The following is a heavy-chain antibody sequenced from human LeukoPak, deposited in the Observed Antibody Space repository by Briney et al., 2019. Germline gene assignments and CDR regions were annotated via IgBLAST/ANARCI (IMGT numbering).Heavy chain of an antibody. J-gene: IGHJ4*02. CDR3: ARKTYYYDSGSYSKRYYFDY. Sequence: GGSLRLSCAASGFTFSDFYMSWIRQAPGKGLEWLSDISSSRSDTKYADSVKGRFTISRDNAKNSLFLQLNSLRAEDTAVYYCARKTYYYDSGSYSKRYYFDYWGQGTLLTVSS. D-gene: IGHD3-10*01. V-gene: IGHV3-11*06. CDR2: ISSSRSDT. CDR1: GFTFSDFY.